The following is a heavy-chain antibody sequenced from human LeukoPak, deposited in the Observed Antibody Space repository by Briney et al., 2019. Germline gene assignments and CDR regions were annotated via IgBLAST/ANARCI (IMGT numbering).Heavy chain of an antibody. V-gene: IGHV1-2*02. CDR1: GGTFSSYA. CDR3: ARGVPTLRYCSSTSCPPAPGDWFDP. Sequence: GASVKVSCKASGGTFSSYAISWVRQAPGQGLEWMGWINPNSGGTNYAQRFQGRVTMTRDTSISTAYMELSRLRSDDTAVYYCARGVPTLRYCSSTSCPPAPGDWFDPWGQGTLVTVSS. J-gene: IGHJ5*02. CDR2: INPNSGGT. D-gene: IGHD2-2*01.